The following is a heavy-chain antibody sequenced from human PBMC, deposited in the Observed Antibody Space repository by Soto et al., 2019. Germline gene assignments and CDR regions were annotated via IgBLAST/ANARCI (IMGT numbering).Heavy chain of an antibody. V-gene: IGHV4-31*03. Sequence: QVQXQESGPGLVXPSQTLSLTCTVXGDSXGSGGHYXXWXXLXPXXALEWIGYIYYSGATHYNPSLRGRVSISLDTSNNQFSLRLISVTAADTALYFCARDTDLDPTVWGYWAQGTQVTVSS. CDR1: GDSXGSGGHY. CDR3: ARDTDLDPTVWGY. J-gene: IGHJ4*02. D-gene: IGHD7-27*01. CDR2: IYYSGAT.